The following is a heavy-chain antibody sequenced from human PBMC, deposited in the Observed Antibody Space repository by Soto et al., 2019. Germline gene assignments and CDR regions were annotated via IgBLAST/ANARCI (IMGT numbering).Heavy chain of an antibody. CDR1: GGTFSSYR. Sequence: SVKVSCKASGGTFSSYRINWVRQAPGQGLEWVGGIVPIYRTADYAQEFQDRVTITADESARTTYMELRSLKSQDTAIYYCVRTTYFSDSSVYTRFFDYWGQGTLVTVSS. CDR2: IVPIYRTA. J-gene: IGHJ4*02. V-gene: IGHV1-69*13. D-gene: IGHD3-22*01. CDR3: VRTTYFSDSSVYTRFFDY.